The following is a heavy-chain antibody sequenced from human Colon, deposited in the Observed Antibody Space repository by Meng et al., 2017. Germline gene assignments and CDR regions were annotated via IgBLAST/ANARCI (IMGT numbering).Heavy chain of an antibody. V-gene: IGHV6-1*01. CDR1: GASVASNSAA. D-gene: IGHD3-10*02. CDR3: ARDWGDVRGGFDF. J-gene: IGHJ4*02. Sequence: PALTTPPQTHPLSPALTGASVASNSAAWTWIRQSPSRGLEWLGRAYYKSKYYNDYALSVKSRITINPDTSKNQFSLQLNSVTPEDTAIYYCARDWGDVRGGFDFWGQGTLVTVSS. CDR2: AYYKSKYYN.